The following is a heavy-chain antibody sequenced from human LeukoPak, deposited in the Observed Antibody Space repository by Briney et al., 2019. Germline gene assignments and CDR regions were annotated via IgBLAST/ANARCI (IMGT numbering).Heavy chain of an antibody. CDR2: ISSSGSTI. CDR1: GFTFSSYE. D-gene: IGHD2-2*01. Sequence: GGSLRLSCAASGFTFSSYEMNWVRQAPGKGLEWVSYISSSGSTIYYADSVKGRFTISRDNAKNSLYLQMNSLRAEDTAVYYCARSGAGRSTSCCPYNWFDPWGQGTLVTVSS. J-gene: IGHJ5*02. CDR3: ARSGAGRSTSCCPYNWFDP. V-gene: IGHV3-48*03.